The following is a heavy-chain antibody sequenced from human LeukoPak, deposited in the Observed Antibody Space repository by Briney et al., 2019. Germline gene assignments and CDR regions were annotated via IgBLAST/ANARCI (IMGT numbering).Heavy chain of an antibody. CDR2: ILYSGTT. J-gene: IGHJ4*02. D-gene: IGHD6-13*01. CDR3: ARDLELGY. V-gene: IGHV4-59*01. Sequence: SETLSLTCTVSGGSIDHYYWSWIRQPPGEGLEWIGHILYSGTTSCTPSLKSRVTISLDTSKKQFSLKLTSVTAADTAVYYCARDLELGYWGQGILVTVSS. CDR1: GGSIDHYY.